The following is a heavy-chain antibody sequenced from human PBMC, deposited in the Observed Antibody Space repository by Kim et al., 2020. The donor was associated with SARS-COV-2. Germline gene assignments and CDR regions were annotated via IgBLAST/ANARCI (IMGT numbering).Heavy chain of an antibody. J-gene: IGHJ4*02. D-gene: IGHD3-22*01. CDR2: TYYSGSS. Sequence: SETLSLTCTVSGGSISSGGYYWSWIRQHPGKGLEWIGYTYYSGSSDYNPSLQSRVTISVDPSKNQFSLTLSSVTAADTAVYYCARARPITMIGSGDWGQGTLVTVSS. CDR1: GGSISSGGYY. CDR3: ARARPITMIGSGD. V-gene: IGHV4-31*03.